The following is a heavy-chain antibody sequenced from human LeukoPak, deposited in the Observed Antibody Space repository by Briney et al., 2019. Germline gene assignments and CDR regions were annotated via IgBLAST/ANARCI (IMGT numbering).Heavy chain of an antibody. CDR1: GFIFSSFG. CDR2: IRYDGSNQ. CDR3: AKDRGDYTNWFDP. D-gene: IGHD4-17*01. Sequence: EGSLRLSCAASGFIFSSFGMHWVRQAPGKGLEWVAFIRYDGSNQYYADSVKGRCTISRDNSKNMLYLQIKSLRAEDTAVYFCAKDRGDYTNWFDPWGQGKLVTVSS. V-gene: IGHV3-30*02. J-gene: IGHJ5*02.